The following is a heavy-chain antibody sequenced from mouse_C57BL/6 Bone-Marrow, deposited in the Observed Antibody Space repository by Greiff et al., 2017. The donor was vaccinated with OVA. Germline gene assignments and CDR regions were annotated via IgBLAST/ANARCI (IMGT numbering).Heavy chain of an antibody. J-gene: IGHJ3*01. CDR2: IYPRSGNT. V-gene: IGHV1-81*01. CDR3: AREGYYGSSGFAY. D-gene: IGHD1-1*01. Sequence: VQLQQSGAELARPGASVKLSCKASGYTFTSYGISWVKQRTGQGLEWIGEIYPRSGNTYYNEKFKGKATLTADKSSSTAYMELRSLTSEDSAVYFCAREGYYGSSGFAYWGQGTLVTVSA. CDR1: GYTFTSYG.